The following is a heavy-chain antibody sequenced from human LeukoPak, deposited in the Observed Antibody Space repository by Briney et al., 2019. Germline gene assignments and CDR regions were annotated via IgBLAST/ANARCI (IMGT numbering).Heavy chain of an antibody. CDR2: ISYDGSNK. D-gene: IGHD3-10*02. V-gene: IGHV3-30*03. CDR3: ARTFLYEVRAFDI. Sequence: GRSLRLSCAAAGFTFSSYGMHWVRQAPGKGLEWVAVISYDGSNKYYADSVKGPFTISRDKSKNTLYLEMNSRRAEDTAVYYCARTFLYEVRAFDIWGQGTMVTVSS. CDR1: GFTFSSYG. J-gene: IGHJ3*02.